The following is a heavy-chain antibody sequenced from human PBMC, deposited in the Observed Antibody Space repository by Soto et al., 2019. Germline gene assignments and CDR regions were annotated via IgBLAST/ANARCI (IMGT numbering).Heavy chain of an antibody. V-gene: IGHV1-18*01. CDR3: ARDREGIAARQHYYYGMDV. Sequence: ASVKGSCKASGYTFTSYGISWVRQAPGQGLEWMGWISAYNGNTNYAQKLQGRVTMTTDTSTSTAYMELRSLRSDDTAVYYCARDREGIAARQHYYYGMDVWGQGTTVTVSS. CDR2: ISAYNGNT. CDR1: GYTFTSYG. D-gene: IGHD6-6*01. J-gene: IGHJ6*02.